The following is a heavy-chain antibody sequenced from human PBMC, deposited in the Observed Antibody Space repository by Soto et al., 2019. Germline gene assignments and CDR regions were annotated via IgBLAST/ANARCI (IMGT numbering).Heavy chain of an antibody. V-gene: IGHV3-23*01. Sequence: EVQLLESGGGLVQPGGSLRLSCVVSGFTVGSYAMSWVRQAPDKGPEWVAILGGNGFTTYYADSVKGRFTISGDKSKSTLFLQMNSLRADDTGVYYCAKALRPSLNFFYYMDVWGRGTSVTVSS. CDR2: LGGNGFTT. CDR3: AKALRPSLNFFYYMDV. D-gene: IGHD2-2*01. J-gene: IGHJ6*03. CDR1: GFTVGSYA.